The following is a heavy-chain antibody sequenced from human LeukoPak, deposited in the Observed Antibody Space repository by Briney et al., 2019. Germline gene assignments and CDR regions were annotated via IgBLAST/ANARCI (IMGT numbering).Heavy chain of an antibody. CDR3: AREAHERYYDSSGYYSD. J-gene: IGHJ4*02. V-gene: IGHV3-23*01. CDR2: ISGSGGST. D-gene: IGHD3-22*01. Sequence: GGSLRLSCAASGFTFSSYALSWVRQPPGKGLEWVSTISGSGGSTYYADSVRGRFTVSRDNSKNTLYLHMNSLRAEDTAVYYCAREAHERYYDSSGYYSDWGQGTLVTVSS. CDR1: GFTFSSYA.